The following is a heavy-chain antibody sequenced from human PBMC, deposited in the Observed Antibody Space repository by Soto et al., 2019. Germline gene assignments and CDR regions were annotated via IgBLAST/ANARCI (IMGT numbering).Heavy chain of an antibody. V-gene: IGHV4-39*01. D-gene: IGHD4-17*01. CDR3: VSQRTTVPTQAYFDY. J-gene: IGHJ4*02. CDR2: VYYRGRS. Sequence: SETLSLTCTVSGGSVTNSSYYWGWIRRSPGKGLEWIGSVYYRGRSYSKSSVKSRVTISVDTSKNRFSLSLNSVTASDTAVYFCVSQRTTVPTQAYFDYWGPGALVTVSS. CDR1: GGSVTNSSYY.